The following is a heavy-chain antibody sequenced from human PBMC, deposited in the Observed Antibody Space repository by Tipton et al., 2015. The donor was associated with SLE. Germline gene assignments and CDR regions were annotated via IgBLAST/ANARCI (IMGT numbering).Heavy chain of an antibody. CDR2: IYHSGST. Sequence: TLSLTCAVSGGSISSGGYSWSWIRQPPGKGLEWIGYIYHSGSTYYNPSLNSRATMSVDTSKNQFSLKLISVTAADTAVYYCARELDAFDIWGQGTMVTVSS. CDR1: GGSISSGGYS. CDR3: ARELDAFDI. V-gene: IGHV4-30-2*01. J-gene: IGHJ3*02.